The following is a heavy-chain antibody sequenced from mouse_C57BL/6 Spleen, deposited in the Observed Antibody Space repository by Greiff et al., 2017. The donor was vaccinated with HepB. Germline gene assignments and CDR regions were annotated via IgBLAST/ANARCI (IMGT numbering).Heavy chain of an antibody. CDR2: IDPSDSYT. V-gene: IGHV1-69*01. Sequence: QVQLQQPGAELVMPGASVKLSCKASGYTFTSYWMHWVKQRPGQGLEWIGEIDPSDSYTNYNQKFKGKSTLTVDKSSSTAYMQLSSLTSEDSAVYYCARSRQLRLWFAYWGQGTRVTVSA. J-gene: IGHJ3*01. CDR1: GYTFTSYW. CDR3: ARSRQLRLWFAY. D-gene: IGHD3-2*02.